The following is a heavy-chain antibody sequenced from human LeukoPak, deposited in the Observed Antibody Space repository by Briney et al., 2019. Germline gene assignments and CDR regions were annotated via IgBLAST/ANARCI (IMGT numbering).Heavy chain of an antibody. CDR1: GGSISSYY. Sequence: PSETLSLTCNVSGGSISSYYWSWIRQPPGKGLEWIGYIYYSGSTNFNPTLKSRVTISVDTSKNQFSLKLSSVTAADTAVYYCATHRPYSSSSLFDYWSQGTLVTVSS. J-gene: IGHJ4*02. CDR3: ATHRPYSSSSLFDY. V-gene: IGHV4-59*01. D-gene: IGHD6-6*01. CDR2: IYYSGST.